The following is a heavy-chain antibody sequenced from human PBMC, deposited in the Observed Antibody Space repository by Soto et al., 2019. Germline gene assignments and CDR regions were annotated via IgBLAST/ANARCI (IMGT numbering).Heavy chain of an antibody. J-gene: IGHJ5*02. CDR1: GGSFSGYY. CDR3: AAAKISGLKNTIFAVFIDP. Sequence: SETLSLTCAVYGGSFSGYYWSWIRQPPGKGLEWIGEINHSGSTNYNPSLKSRVTISVDTSKNQFSLKLSSVTAADTAVYYCAAAKISGLKNTIFAVFIDPWGQGTLVTVSS. V-gene: IGHV4-34*01. D-gene: IGHD3-3*01. CDR2: INHSGST.